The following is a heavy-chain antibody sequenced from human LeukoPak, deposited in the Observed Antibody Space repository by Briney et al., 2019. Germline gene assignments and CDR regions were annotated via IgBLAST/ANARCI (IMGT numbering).Heavy chain of an antibody. CDR2: IKVDGSEK. D-gene: IGHD3-10*01. CDR3: AKRSRRLTIVRGVPREDV. Sequence: GGSLRLSCVASGFTFSNFWMSWVRQAPGKGLEWVANIKVDGSEKYYADSVKGRFTISRDNAENSLYLQMNSLRAEDTAVYYCAKRSRRLTIVRGVPREDVWGQGTTVTVSS. V-gene: IGHV3-7*03. CDR1: GFTFSNFW. J-gene: IGHJ6*02.